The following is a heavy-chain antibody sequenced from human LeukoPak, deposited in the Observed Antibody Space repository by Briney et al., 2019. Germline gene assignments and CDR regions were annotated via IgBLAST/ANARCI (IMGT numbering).Heavy chain of an antibody. CDR1: GFIVSGDF. Sequence: GGSLRLSCAASGFIVSGDFMSGVRQAPGKGLEWVSVIYSYGSTYDADSVKGRFTVSRDNAKNSLSLQLNSLRAEDTAVYYCARSAAYDAHNCWGQGTLVTVSS. CDR3: ARSAAYDAHNC. J-gene: IGHJ4*02. CDR2: IYSYGST. D-gene: IGHD5-12*01. V-gene: IGHV3-66*01.